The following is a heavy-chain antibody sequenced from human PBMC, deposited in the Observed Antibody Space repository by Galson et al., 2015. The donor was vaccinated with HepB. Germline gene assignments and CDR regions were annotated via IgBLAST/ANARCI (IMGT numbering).Heavy chain of an antibody. J-gene: IGHJ4*02. V-gene: IGHV4-31*03. Sequence: TLSLPCTVPGGPPGSGCYYWSWIRQHPGKGLEWIGYTHYRWSTYYNPSLRGRLTLPERMSKNQFSLKLSPVTAADTAISYCARGSEDNYGSFDYWGQGTLVTVSS. CDR1: GGPPGSGCYY. D-gene: IGHD3-10*01. CDR3: ARGSEDNYGSFDY. CDR2: THYRWST.